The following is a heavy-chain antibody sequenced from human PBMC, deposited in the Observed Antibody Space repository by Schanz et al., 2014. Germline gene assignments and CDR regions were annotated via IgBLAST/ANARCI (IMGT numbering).Heavy chain of an antibody. V-gene: IGHV3-23*01. D-gene: IGHD6-19*01. CDR3: AKAGSGWSTAGYYY. Sequence: EVHLLESGGGLVQPGGSLRLSCAASGFSFSIFAMTWVRQAPGKGLEWVSAITGSGGTTHYADSVKGRFTISRDNPKKTLYLQMNSLRAEDTAVYYCAKAGSGWSTAGYYYWGQGTLXAVSS. J-gene: IGHJ4*02. CDR2: ITGSGGTT. CDR1: GFSFSIFA.